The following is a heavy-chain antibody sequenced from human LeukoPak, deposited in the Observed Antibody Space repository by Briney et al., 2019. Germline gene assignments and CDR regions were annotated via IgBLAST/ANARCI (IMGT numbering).Heavy chain of an antibody. CDR1: GGSISSGGYS. Sequence: PSETLSLTCTVSGGSISSGGYSWSWIRQPPGKGLEWIGYIYHSGSTYYNPSLKSRVTISVDRSKNQFSLKLSSVTAADTAVYYCARSITMARGAPVYFDYWGQGTLVTVSS. CDR3: ARSITMARGAPVYFDY. V-gene: IGHV4-30-2*01. D-gene: IGHD3-10*01. CDR2: IYHSGST. J-gene: IGHJ4*02.